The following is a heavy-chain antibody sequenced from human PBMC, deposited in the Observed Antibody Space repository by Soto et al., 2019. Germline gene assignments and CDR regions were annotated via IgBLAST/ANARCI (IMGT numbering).Heavy chain of an antibody. V-gene: IGHV3-23*01. CDR2: ISTDGGTT. CDR3: TQGGGSGCYYDPFHI. J-gene: IGHJ3*02. Sequence: EVQLLESGGGLVQPGGSLRLSCAASGFSFSNYGMSWVRQAPGKGPEWVSIISTDGGTTHYADSVKGRFTISRDNSKNTLYLQMTSLSAEDTAVYYCTQGGGSGCYYDPFHIWGQGTMVTVSS. CDR1: GFSFSNYG. D-gene: IGHD2-21*01.